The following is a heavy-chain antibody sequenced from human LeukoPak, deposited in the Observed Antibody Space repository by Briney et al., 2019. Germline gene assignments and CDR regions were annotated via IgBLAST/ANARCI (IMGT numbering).Heavy chain of an antibody. D-gene: IGHD2-8*01. CDR3: GRDLNAGMDV. CDR2: IGGSGSKI. J-gene: IGHJ6*02. V-gene: IGHV3-11*01. CDR1: GFTFSDYY. Sequence: GGSLRLSCAASGFTFSDYYINWIRQAPGKGLEWLAYIGGSGSKIYYADSVKGRFTISRDNAQNLLYLHMNSLRAEDSAIYYCGRDLNAGMDVWGRGTTVTVSS.